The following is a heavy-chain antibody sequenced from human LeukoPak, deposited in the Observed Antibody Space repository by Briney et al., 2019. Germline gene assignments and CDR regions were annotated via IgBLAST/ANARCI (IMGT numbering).Heavy chain of an antibody. CDR2: IYNSGST. J-gene: IGHJ4*02. CDR3: ARDKGRYCSGGSCYPDY. D-gene: IGHD2-15*01. Sequence: SETLSLTCTVSGGSISSYYWSWIRQTAGKGLEWIGRIYNSGSTKYNPSLKSRVTMSVDTSKNQFSLKLNSVTAADTAVYYCARDKGRYCSGGSCYPDYWGQGTLVTVSS. CDR1: GGSISSYY. V-gene: IGHV4-4*07.